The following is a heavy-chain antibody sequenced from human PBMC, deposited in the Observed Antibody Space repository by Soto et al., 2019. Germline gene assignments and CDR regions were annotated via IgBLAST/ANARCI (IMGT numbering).Heavy chain of an antibody. D-gene: IGHD6-6*01. Sequence: PSETLSLTCTVSGGSISSSSYYWGWIRQPPGKGLEWIGSIYYSGSTYYNPSLKSRVTISVDTSKNQFSLKLSSVTAADTAVYYCARQTIAARPRYYYYGMDVWGQGTTVTVSS. V-gene: IGHV4-39*01. J-gene: IGHJ6*02. CDR2: IYYSGST. CDR3: ARQTIAARPRYYYYGMDV. CDR1: GGSISSSSYY.